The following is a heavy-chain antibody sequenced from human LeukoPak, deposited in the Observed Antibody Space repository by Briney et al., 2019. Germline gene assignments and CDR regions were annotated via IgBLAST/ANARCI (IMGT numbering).Heavy chain of an antibody. D-gene: IGHD6-13*01. Sequence: SETLSLTCAVYGGPFSGYYWGWIRQPPGKGLEWIGSVYHSGITYCNSSLKSRVTISIDTSKNHFSLNLASVTAADTAVYYCARRRYSSWYEYYYYYMDVWGKGTTVTISS. CDR3: ARRRYSSWYEYYYYYMDV. CDR1: GGPFSGYY. CDR2: VYHSGIT. J-gene: IGHJ6*03. V-gene: IGHV4-38-2*01.